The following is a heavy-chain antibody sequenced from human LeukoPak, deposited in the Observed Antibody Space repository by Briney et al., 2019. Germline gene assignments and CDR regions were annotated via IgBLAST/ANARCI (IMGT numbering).Heavy chain of an antibody. CDR3: ARVQQLVYYYYYMDV. J-gene: IGHJ6*03. D-gene: IGHD6-13*01. V-gene: IGHV3-66*02. CDR1: GFTVSSNY. CDR2: IYSGGST. Sequence: PGGSLRLSCAASGFTVSSNYMSWVRQAPGKGLEWVSVIYSGGSTYYADSVKGRFTISRDNSKNTLYLQMNSLRAEDTAVYYCARVQQLVYYYYYMDVWGKGTTVTVSS.